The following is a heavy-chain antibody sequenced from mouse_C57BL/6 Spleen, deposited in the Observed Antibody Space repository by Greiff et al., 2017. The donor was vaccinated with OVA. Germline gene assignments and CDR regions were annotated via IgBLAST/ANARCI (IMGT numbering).Heavy chain of an antibody. J-gene: IGHJ4*01. V-gene: IGHV1-54*01. Sequence: QVQLQQSGAELVRPGTSVKVSCTASGYAFTNYLIEWVKQRPGQGLEWIGVINPGSGGTNYNEKFKGKATLTADKSSSTAYMQLSSLTSEDSAVYFCARGGTIVAHYAMDYWGQGTSVTVSS. D-gene: IGHD1-1*01. CDR3: ARGGTIVAHYAMDY. CDR2: INPGSGGT. CDR1: GYAFTNYL.